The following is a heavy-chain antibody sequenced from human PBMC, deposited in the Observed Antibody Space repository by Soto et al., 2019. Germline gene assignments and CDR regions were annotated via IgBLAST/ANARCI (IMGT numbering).Heavy chain of an antibody. Sequence: SETLSLTCAVYGGSFSGYYWSWIRQPPGKWLEWIGEIDHSGSTNYNPSLKSRVTISVDTSKNQFSLKLSSVTAADTAVYYCARLRGWLVRWSDYYYYGMDVWGQGXTVTVSS. CDR2: IDHSGST. V-gene: IGHV4-34*01. J-gene: IGHJ6*02. CDR1: GGSFSGYY. CDR3: ARLRGWLVRWSDYYYYGMDV. D-gene: IGHD6-19*01.